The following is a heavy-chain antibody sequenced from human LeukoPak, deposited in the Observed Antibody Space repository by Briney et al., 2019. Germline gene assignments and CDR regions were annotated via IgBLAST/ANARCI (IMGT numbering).Heavy chain of an antibody. J-gene: IGHJ3*02. Sequence: PGGSLRLSCAASGLTFRSYSMNWVRQAPGKGLEWVSSISSSSNYIYYADSVKGRFTISRDNAKNSLYLQMNSLRAEDTAVYYCARDLRHCSGGGCFAFDIWGQGTMVTVSS. CDR1: GLTFRSYS. D-gene: IGHD2-15*01. V-gene: IGHV3-21*01. CDR2: ISSSSNYI. CDR3: ARDLRHCSGGGCFAFDI.